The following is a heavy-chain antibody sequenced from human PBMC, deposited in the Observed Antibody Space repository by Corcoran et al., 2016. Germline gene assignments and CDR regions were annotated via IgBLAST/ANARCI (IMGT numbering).Heavy chain of an antibody. J-gene: IGHJ4*02. CDR2: ISPTFGTA. CDR3: ASMTTVTREPGD. Sequence: QVQLVQSGAEVKKPGSSVKVSCKASGGPFSSYAISWVRQAPGQGLEWMGGISPTFGTANYAQKFQGRVTITADESTSTAYLELSSLRSEDTAVYYCASMTTVTREPGDWGQGTLVTVSA. V-gene: IGHV1-69*01. D-gene: IGHD4-17*01. CDR1: GGPFSSYA.